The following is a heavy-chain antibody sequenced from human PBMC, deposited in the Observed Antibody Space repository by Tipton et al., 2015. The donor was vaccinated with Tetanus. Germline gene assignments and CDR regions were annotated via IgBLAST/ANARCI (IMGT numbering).Heavy chain of an antibody. J-gene: IGHJ3*02. CDR1: GFRFSDHY. CDR2: IRSERNNYIT. D-gene: IGHD2-15*01. V-gene: IGHV3-72*01. CDR3: SRDPNVDVVVVEPYDAFDI. Sequence: AVSGFRFSDHYMDWVRQAPGKGLEWVGRIRSERNNYITQYAASVKGRFSISIDDSKSVAYLQMNSLKTEDTAVYYCSRDPNVDVVVVEPYDAFDIWGQGTMVTVSS.